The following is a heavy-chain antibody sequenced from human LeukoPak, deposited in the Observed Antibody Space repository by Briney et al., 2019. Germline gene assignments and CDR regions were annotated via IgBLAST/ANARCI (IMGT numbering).Heavy chain of an antibody. V-gene: IGHV1-2*02. CDR2: INPNSGGT. D-gene: IGHD4-17*01. CDR3: ARDFQRSGDYDFDY. J-gene: IGHJ4*02. CDR1: GYTFTGYY. Sequence: VASVKVSCKASGYTFTGYYMHWVRQAPGQGLEWMGWINPNSGGTNYAQKFQGRVTMTRDTSISTAYMELSRLRSDDTAVYYCARDFQRSGDYDFDYWGQGTLVTVSS.